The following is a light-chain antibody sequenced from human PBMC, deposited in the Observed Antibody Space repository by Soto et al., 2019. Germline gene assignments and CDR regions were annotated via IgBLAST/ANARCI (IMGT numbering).Light chain of an antibody. V-gene: IGLV1-44*01. CDR1: RSNIGSDT. J-gene: IGLJ1*01. CDR2: AHN. CDR3: AAWDDSLNGYV. Sequence: QSVLAQPPSASGTPGQRVTISCSGSRSNIGSDTVNWYQHLPGTAPKLLMFAHNQRPSGVPDRFSGSKSGTSASLAISGLQPEDEADYYCAAWDDSLNGYVFGTGTKVTVL.